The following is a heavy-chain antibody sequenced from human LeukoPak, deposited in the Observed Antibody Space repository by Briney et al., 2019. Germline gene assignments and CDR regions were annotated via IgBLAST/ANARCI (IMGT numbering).Heavy chain of an antibody. V-gene: IGHV4-30-2*01. Sequence: SQTPSLTCAVSGGSISSGGYSWSWIRQPPGKGLEWIGYIYHSGSTYYNPSLKSRVTISVDRSKNQFSLKLSSVTAADTAVYYCARGAGFGELLGYYFDYWGQGTLVTVSS. J-gene: IGHJ4*02. CDR3: ARGAGFGELLGYYFDY. CDR2: IYHSGST. CDR1: GGSISSGGYS. D-gene: IGHD3-10*01.